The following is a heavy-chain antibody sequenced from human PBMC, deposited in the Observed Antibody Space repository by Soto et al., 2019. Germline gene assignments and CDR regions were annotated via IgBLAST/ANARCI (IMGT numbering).Heavy chain of an antibody. Sequence: EVQLVESGGGLVQPGGSLRLSCAASGFTFSSYWMSWVRQAPGKGLEWVANIKQDGSEKYYVDSVKGRFTISRDNAKNSLYLQMNSLRAEDTAVYYCARVSPYYFGVYATPVQYNWFDPWGQGTLVTVS. CDR3: ARVSPYYFGVYATPVQYNWFDP. D-gene: IGHD2-8*01. CDR1: GFTFSSYW. J-gene: IGHJ5*02. CDR2: IKQDGSEK. V-gene: IGHV3-7*03.